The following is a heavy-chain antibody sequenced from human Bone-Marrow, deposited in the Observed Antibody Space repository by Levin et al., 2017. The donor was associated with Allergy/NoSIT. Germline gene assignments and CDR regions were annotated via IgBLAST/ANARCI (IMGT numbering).Heavy chain of an antibody. Sequence: GGSLRLSCAASGFTFSTYGMSWVRQAPGKGLEWISGIRGSYDTSYYADSVKGRFTISRDNSKNTLYLQMNSLRVEDTAVYYCVKDLKKVAVAGTNYWGQGTLVTVSS. CDR3: VKDLKKVAVAGTNY. D-gene: IGHD6-19*01. CDR1: GFTFSTYG. V-gene: IGHV3-23*01. J-gene: IGHJ4*02. CDR2: IRGSYDTS.